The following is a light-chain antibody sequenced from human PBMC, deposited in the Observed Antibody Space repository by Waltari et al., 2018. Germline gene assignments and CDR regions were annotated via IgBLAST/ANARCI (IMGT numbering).Light chain of an antibody. J-gene: IGLJ2*01. Sequence: QSGLTQAPSAAGTPGQRVSISCSGSSSNIGSHYVNWYQHGPGTAPKLLICRNDQRRSGVPDRFSAAKSGTSASLAISGLRSEDEADYYCATRDDSLSAPVFGGGTKVTVL. V-gene: IGLV1-47*01. CDR1: SSNIGSHY. CDR3: ATRDDSLSAPV. CDR2: RND.